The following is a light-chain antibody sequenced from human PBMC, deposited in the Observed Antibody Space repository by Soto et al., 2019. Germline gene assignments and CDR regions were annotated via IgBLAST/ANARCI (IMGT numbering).Light chain of an antibody. Sequence: QSVLTQPPSLSAAPGQKVTISCSGSTSNIGYNFVSWYQQLPGTAPKLLIYGNNNRPSGVPDRFSGSKSGTSASLAITGLQAEDEADYYCQSYDSSLSGSVFGGGTKLTVL. V-gene: IGLV1-40*01. J-gene: IGLJ2*01. CDR3: QSYDSSLSGSV. CDR1: TSNIGYNF. CDR2: GNN.